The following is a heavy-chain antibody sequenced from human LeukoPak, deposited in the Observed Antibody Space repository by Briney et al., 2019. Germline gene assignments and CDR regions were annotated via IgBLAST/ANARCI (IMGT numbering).Heavy chain of an antibody. Sequence: GASVKVSCKASGYTFTSYYMHWVRQAPGEGLEWMGIINPSGGSTSYAQKFQGRVTMTRDMSTSTVYMELSSLRSEDTAVYYCARGKKWFGESTPLFWLDPWGQGTLVTVSS. CDR3: ARGKKWFGESTPLFWLDP. D-gene: IGHD3-10*01. CDR2: INPSGGST. V-gene: IGHV1-46*01. CDR1: GYTFTSYY. J-gene: IGHJ5*02.